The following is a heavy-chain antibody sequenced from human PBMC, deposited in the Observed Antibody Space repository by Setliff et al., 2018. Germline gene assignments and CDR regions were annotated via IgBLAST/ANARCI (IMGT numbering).Heavy chain of an antibody. Sequence: SETLSLTCTVSGGSINNYYWSWIRQAPGKGLEWVGYVYYTGNTNYNPSLKSRLTISVDPSKNQVSLELKSATTADTAVYYCARDRTAYNYGMDVWGQGTTVTVSS. V-gene: IGHV4-59*01. D-gene: IGHD5-18*01. J-gene: IGHJ6*02. CDR1: GGSINNYY. CDR3: ARDRTAYNYGMDV. CDR2: VYYTGNT.